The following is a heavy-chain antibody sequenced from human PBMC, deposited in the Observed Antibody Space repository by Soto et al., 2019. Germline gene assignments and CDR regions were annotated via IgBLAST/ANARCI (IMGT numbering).Heavy chain of an antibody. J-gene: IGHJ4*02. CDR3: KSRLHPLKHPRWSDVGD. Sequence: EVQLVESGGGLVKPGGSLRLSCAASGFTFSKAWMSWVRQAPGKGLEWVGRIKSKSDGGTTDYAAPVRGRFTISRDDSKDTLYLEMNSLKSEDTAGYYCKSRLHPLKHPRWSDVGDLGQGIPVTVS. D-gene: IGHD3-3*01. V-gene: IGHV3-15*01. CDR1: GFTFSKAW. CDR2: IKSKSDGGTT.